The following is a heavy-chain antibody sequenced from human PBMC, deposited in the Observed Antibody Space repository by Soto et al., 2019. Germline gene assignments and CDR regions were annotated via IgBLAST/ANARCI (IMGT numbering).Heavy chain of an antibody. CDR1: GFTFSNYV. Sequence: QVQLVESGGGVVQPGRSLRLSCTASGFTFSNYVMHWVRQAPGEGLEWVAGISVDGSATHYTDSVKGRFTVSRDNSKNTVYLQRDSLTAEETTVYYCAREDEFGGHAGSFQHWCQGTLVTVSS. V-gene: IGHV3-30*14. CDR3: AREDEFGGHAGSFQH. D-gene: IGHD2-15*01. CDR2: ISVDGSAT. J-gene: IGHJ1*01.